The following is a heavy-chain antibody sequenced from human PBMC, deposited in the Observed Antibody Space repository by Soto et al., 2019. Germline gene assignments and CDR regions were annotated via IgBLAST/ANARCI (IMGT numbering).Heavy chain of an antibody. CDR2: ISAYDGNT. CDR3: ARPLDYYYYAMDV. V-gene: IGHV1-18*01. CDR1: GYTFASFG. Sequence: QVQLVQSGAEVKKPGASVKVSCKASGYTFASFGVNWVRQAPGQGLEWMGWISAYDGNTNYAQRFQGRVTMTTDTSTTTAYMELTSRRSDDTAVYYGARPLDYYYYAMDVWGQGTPVTVSS. J-gene: IGHJ6*02.